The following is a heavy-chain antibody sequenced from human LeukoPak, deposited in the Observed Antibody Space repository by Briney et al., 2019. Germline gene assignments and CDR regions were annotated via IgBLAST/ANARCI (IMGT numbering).Heavy chain of an antibody. D-gene: IGHD3-16*02. CDR1: GGSISSYY. Sequence: SETLSLTCTVSGGSISSYYWRWVRQPAGKGLEWVGRIYTSGSTNYTPSLKSRVTMSVDTSKNQFSLKLSSVTAADTAVYYCAVGAMITFGGVIVICGQGTLVTVSS. CDR3: AVGAMITFGGVIVI. J-gene: IGHJ4*02. CDR2: IYTSGST. V-gene: IGHV4-4*07.